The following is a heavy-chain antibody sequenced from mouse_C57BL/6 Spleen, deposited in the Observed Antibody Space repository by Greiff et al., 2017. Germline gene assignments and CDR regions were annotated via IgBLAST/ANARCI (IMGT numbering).Heavy chain of an antibody. CDR2: INPYNGGT. D-gene: IGHD2-4*01. Sequence: VQLQQSGPVLVKPGASVKMSCKASGYTFTDYYMNWVKQSHGKSLEWIGVINPYNGGTSYNQKFKGKATLTVDKSSSTAYMELNSLTSEDSAVYYCARSDDYDYFDYWGQGTTLTVSS. CDR3: ARSDDYDYFDY. J-gene: IGHJ2*01. V-gene: IGHV1-19*01. CDR1: GYTFTDYY.